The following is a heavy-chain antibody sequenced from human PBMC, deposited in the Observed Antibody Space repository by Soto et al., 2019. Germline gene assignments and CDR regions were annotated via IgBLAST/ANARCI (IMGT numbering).Heavy chain of an antibody. CDR2: TYYRSRWYN. J-gene: IGHJ5*02. D-gene: IGHD6-19*01. V-gene: IGHV6-1*01. CDR3: ARDDYTSGWYRFDP. Sequence: SQTLSLTCAISGDSVSSNSAAWNWIRQSPSRGLEWLGRTYYRSRWYNDYAVSVKSRITINPDTSKNQFSLQLNSVTPEDTAVHYCARDDYTSGWYRFDPWGQGILVTVSS. CDR1: GDSVSSNSAA.